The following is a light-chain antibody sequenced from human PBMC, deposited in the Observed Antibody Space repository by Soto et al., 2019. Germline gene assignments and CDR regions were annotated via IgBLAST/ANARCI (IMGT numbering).Light chain of an antibody. CDR3: LQGTHWPYT. Sequence: DVVMTQSPVSLPVTLGQPASISCRSSQGLVYSDGNTYLSWFHQRPGQSPRRLIYQVSNRDSGVPDRFSGSGSGTDFTLMISRGEAEDFGVYYWLQGTHWPYTFGQGTKLEIK. CDR1: QGLVYSDGNTY. V-gene: IGKV2-30*01. CDR2: QVS. J-gene: IGKJ2*01.